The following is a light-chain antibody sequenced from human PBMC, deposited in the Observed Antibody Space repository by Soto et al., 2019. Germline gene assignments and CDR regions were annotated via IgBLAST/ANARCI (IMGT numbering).Light chain of an antibody. Sequence: EILMTQSPATLSVSPGERVTLSCRAGQGVTTNFAWYQQKSGQSPRLLIYDVSSRATGVPSRFSGTGSETDFTLTISGLQSEDSAIYFCQQYNNWPFSLGQGTRLEIK. V-gene: IGKV3-15*01. CDR3: QQYNNWPFS. J-gene: IGKJ5*01. CDR1: QGVTTN. CDR2: DVS.